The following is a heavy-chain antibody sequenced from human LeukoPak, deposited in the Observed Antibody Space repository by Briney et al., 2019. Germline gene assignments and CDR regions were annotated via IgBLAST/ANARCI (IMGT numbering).Heavy chain of an antibody. J-gene: IGHJ4*02. CDR3: ARSHYDILTGYSFDY. D-gene: IGHD3-9*01. CDR2: INPSGGST. CDR1: GYTFTSYY. Sequence: ASVKVSCKASGYTFTSYYMHWVRQAPGQGLEWMGIINPSGGSTSYAQKFQGRVTMTRDTSTSTVYMELRSLRSDDTAVYYCARSHYDILTGYSFDYWGQGTLVTVSS. V-gene: IGHV1-46*01.